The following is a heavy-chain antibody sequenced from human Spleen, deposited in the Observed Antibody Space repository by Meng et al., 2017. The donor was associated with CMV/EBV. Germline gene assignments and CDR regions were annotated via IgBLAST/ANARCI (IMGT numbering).Heavy chain of an antibody. CDR2: ISWNSGSK. V-gene: IGHV3-9*01. CDR3: AKDKGCSSGNCYFDYYYGMDV. CDR1: GFTFDDYA. D-gene: IGHD2-2*01. J-gene: IGHJ6*02. Sequence: LSLTCAASGFTFDDYAMHWVRQAPGKGLEWVSAISWNSGSKGYADSVRGRFTISRDDAKNSLYLQMNSLRPEDTALYYCAKDKGCSSGNCYFDYYYGMDVWGQGTTVTVSS.